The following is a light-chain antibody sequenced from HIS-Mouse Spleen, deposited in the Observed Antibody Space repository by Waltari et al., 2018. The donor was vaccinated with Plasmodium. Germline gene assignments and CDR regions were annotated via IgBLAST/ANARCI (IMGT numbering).Light chain of an antibody. V-gene: IGLV2-14*03. CDR2: DVS. CDR1: SRDVGCYQY. CDR3: SSYTSSSTLV. Sequence: QSALPQPASVSGSPGQSITISCSGPSRDVGCYQYVSWYQQHPGNDHQLMIYDVSNRPSGVSNRFSGSKSGNTASLTISGLQAEDEADYYCSSYTSSSTLVFGGGTKLTVL. J-gene: IGLJ2*01.